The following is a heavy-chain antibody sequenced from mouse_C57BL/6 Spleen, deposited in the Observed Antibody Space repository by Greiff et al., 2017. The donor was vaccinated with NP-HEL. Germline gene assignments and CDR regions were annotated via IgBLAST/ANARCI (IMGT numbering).Heavy chain of an antibody. Sequence: KQSCKASGYTFTSYWMDWVKQRPGQGLEWIGNIYPSDSETHYNQKFKDKATLTVDKSSSTAYMQLSSLTSEDSAVYYCALITTVVATDYAMDYWGQGTSVTVSS. CDR2: IYPSDSET. J-gene: IGHJ4*01. D-gene: IGHD1-1*01. CDR1: GYTFTSYW. V-gene: IGHV1-61*01. CDR3: ALITTVVATDYAMDY.